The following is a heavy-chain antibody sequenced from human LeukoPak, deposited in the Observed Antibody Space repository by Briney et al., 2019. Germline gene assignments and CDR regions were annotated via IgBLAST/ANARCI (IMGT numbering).Heavy chain of an antibody. V-gene: IGHV4-39*07. D-gene: IGHD2-2*01. CDR1: GGSISSSSYY. CDR2: IYYSGST. CDR3: ARDSGVPGPNWYFDL. Sequence: SETLSLTCTVSGGSISSSSYYWGWIRQPPGKGLEWIGSIYYSGSTYYNPSLKSRVTISVDTSKNQFSLKLSSVTAADTAVYYCARDSGVPGPNWYFDLWGRGTLVTVSS. J-gene: IGHJ2*01.